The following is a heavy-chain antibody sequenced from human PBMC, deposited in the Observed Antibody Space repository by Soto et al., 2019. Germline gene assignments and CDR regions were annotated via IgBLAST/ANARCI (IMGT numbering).Heavy chain of an antibody. CDR2: ISGSGGST. Sequence: GGSLRLSCAASGFTFSSYAMSWVRQAPGKGLEWVSAISGSGGSTYYADSVKGRFTISRDNSKHTLYLQMNSLRAKDTAVDFCATPSGECSSSSCYYCYYYGMDVWGQGTTVTVSS. CDR1: GFTFSSYA. V-gene: IGHV3-23*01. D-gene: IGHD2-2*01. J-gene: IGHJ6*02. CDR3: ATPSGECSSSSCYYCYYYGMDV.